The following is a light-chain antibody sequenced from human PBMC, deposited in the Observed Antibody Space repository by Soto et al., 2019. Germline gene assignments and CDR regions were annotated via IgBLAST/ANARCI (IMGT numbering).Light chain of an antibody. CDR1: SSDVGSYNY. CDR3: SSYTSSSTL. V-gene: IGLV2-14*01. J-gene: IGLJ1*01. CDR2: EVS. Sequence: QSVLTQPASMSGSPGQSITISCAGTSSDVGSYNYVSWYQQHPGKAPKLMIYEVSNRPSGVSSRFSGSKSGNTASPTISGLQAEDEADYYCSSYTSSSTLFGTGTKVTVL.